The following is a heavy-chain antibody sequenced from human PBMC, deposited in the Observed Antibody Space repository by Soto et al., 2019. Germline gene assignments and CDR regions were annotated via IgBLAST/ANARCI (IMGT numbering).Heavy chain of an antibody. V-gene: IGHV4-59*01. D-gene: IGHD3-3*01. CDR1: GGSMSSYY. Sequence: PSETLSLTCTVSGGSMSSYYWSWIRQPPGKGLEWIGYIYYSGSTNYNPSLKSRVTISVDTSKNQFSLKLSSVTAADTAVYYCARDGGDKYDFDYWGQGTLVTVSS. CDR2: IYYSGST. CDR3: ARDGGDKYDFDY. J-gene: IGHJ4*02.